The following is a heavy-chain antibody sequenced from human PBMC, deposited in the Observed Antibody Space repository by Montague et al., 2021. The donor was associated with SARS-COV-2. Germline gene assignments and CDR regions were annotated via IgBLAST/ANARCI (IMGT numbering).Heavy chain of an antibody. J-gene: IGHJ6*03. D-gene: IGHD3-10*01. CDR1: GTSFSGYY. CDR3: TRLRDGVVPSPILGVGPYYSYYYMDV. V-gene: IGHV4-34*01. CDR2: INRGGST. Sequence: TLSLTCAVYGTSFSGYYWNWIRQPPGKGLEWIGEINRGGSTKYSPSLKSRLTISADTSKNQFSLKLTSVAAADTAVYYCTRLRDGVVPSPILGVGPYYSYYYMDVWGRGTTVTVSS.